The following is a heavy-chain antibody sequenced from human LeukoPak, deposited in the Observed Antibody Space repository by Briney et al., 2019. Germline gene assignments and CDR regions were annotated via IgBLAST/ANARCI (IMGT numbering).Heavy chain of an antibody. CDR3: ARDRSDRAIYYDSSGYLRLRVPDH. CDR2: ISAYNGNT. Sequence: GASVKVSCKASGYTFTSYGISGVGQAPGQGLERMGWISAYNGNTNYSQKLQGRGTMTTDTSTSTVYMELRSLRSDDPAVYYCARDRSDRAIYYDSSGYLRLRVPDHWGQGTLVTVCS. J-gene: IGHJ4*02. CDR1: GYTFTSYG. V-gene: IGHV1-18*01. D-gene: IGHD3-22*01.